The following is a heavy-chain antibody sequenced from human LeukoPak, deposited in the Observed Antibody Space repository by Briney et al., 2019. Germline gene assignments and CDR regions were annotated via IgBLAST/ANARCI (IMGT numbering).Heavy chain of an antibody. CDR3: ARNDRNVDY. Sequence: SETLSLTCAVYGGSFSGYYWSWIRQPPGKGLEWIGEINHSGSTNYNPSLKSRVTISVDTSKNQFSLKLSSVTAADTAVNYCARNDRNVDYWGQGTLVTVSS. V-gene: IGHV4-34*01. CDR2: INHSGST. D-gene: IGHD1-1*01. J-gene: IGHJ4*02. CDR1: GGSFSGYY.